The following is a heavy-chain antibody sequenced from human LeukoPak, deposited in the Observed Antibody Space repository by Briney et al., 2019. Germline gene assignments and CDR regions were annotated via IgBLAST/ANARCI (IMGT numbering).Heavy chain of an antibody. V-gene: IGHV4-38-2*02. Sequence: PSETLSLTCTVSGYFITSGYYWGWIRQSPGEGLGWIGSIYHSRTTYYNPSLRSRVTTAVYTTKNQFALKMTSLTAAGTAVYYCASLTTINSWFYPWGQGILVTVSS. CDR3: ASLTTINSWFYP. CDR1: GYFITSGYY. J-gene: IGHJ5*02. D-gene: IGHD4-17*01. CDR2: IYHSRTT.